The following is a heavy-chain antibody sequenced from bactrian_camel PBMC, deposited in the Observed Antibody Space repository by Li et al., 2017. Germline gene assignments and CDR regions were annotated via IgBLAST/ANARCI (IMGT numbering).Heavy chain of an antibody. Sequence: DVQLVESGGGSVQAGGSLRLSCAASGFAFRDYDLAWVRQAPGKGLEWVSYIQIDGSSTSYADSVKGRFTISRDNAKTTVYLQMNSLKHEDTALYYCVRDYGNYDWTLGSWGQGTQVTVS. CDR1: GFAFRDYD. V-gene: IGHV3S35*01. J-gene: IGHJ4*01. CDR2: IQIDGSST. CDR3: VRDYGNYDWTLGS. D-gene: IGHD4*01.